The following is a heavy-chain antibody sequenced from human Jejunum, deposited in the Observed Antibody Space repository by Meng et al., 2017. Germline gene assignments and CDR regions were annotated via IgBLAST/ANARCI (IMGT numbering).Heavy chain of an antibody. CDR1: GFTFSTYE. V-gene: IGHV3-48*03. D-gene: IGHD3-3*01. CDR3: AREDGDSNGYYFDY. Sequence: GSLRLSCAASGFTFSTYELHWVRQAPGKGLEWLSYISPRSTNNYYADSVKGRFTISRDNAKNSLFLQIDSLRAEDTAVYYCAREDGDSNGYYFDYWGHGALVTVSS. CDR2: ISPRSTNN. J-gene: IGHJ4*01.